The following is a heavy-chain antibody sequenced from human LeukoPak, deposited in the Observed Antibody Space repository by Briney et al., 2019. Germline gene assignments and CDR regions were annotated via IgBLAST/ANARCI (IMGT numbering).Heavy chain of an antibody. CDR2: IIPIFGTK. V-gene: IGHV1-69*05. Sequence: GASVKVSCKASGGTFSSYAISWVRQAPGQGLEWMGRIIPIFGTKNYAQKFQGRVTITTDGSTSTAYMELSSLRSEDTAVYYCARNRGGFYDSSGYYYFDYWGQGTLVTVSS. CDR3: ARNRGGFYDSSGYYYFDY. J-gene: IGHJ4*02. CDR1: GGTFSSYA. D-gene: IGHD3-22*01.